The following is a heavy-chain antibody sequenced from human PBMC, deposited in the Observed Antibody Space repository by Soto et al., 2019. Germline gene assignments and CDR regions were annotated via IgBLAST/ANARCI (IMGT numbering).Heavy chain of an antibody. CDR3: ARGPSLGQLVPTYAFDI. CDR2: ISGSGGST. CDR1: GFTFSSYA. Sequence: PGGSLRLSCAASGFTFSSYAMSWVRQAPGKGLEWVSAISGSGGSTYYADSVKGRFTISRDNSKNTLYLQMNSLRAEDTAVYYCARGPSLGQLVPTYAFDIWGQGTMVTVSS. D-gene: IGHD6-13*01. V-gene: IGHV3-23*01. J-gene: IGHJ3*02.